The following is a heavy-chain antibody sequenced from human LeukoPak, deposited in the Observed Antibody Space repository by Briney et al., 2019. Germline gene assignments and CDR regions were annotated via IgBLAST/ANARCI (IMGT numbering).Heavy chain of an antibody. Sequence: SETLSLTCTVSGGSVSSGSYYWSWVRQPPGTGLEWLGYIYYSGSTNYNTSLKSRVTISVDTSKNQFSLKLSSVTAADTAVYYCARGVAVAGNLDYWGQGTLVTVSS. V-gene: IGHV4-61*01. CDR1: GGSVSSGSYY. J-gene: IGHJ4*02. CDR2: IYYSGST. CDR3: ARGVAVAGNLDY. D-gene: IGHD6-19*01.